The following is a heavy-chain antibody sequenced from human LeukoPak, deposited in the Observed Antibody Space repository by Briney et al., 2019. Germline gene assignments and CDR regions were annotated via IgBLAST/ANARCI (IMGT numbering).Heavy chain of an antibody. CDR2: INPSGGSP. CDR1: GGTFSSYA. D-gene: IGHD2-2*01. CDR3: ARRGYCISTSCSLDY. J-gene: IGHJ4*02. Sequence: GASVKVSCKASGGTFSSYAISWVRQAPGQGLEWMGIINPSGGSPSYAQKFQGRVTLTRDTSTSTVYMDLTSLRSEDTAVYYCARRGYCISTSCSLDYWGQGTLVTVSS. V-gene: IGHV1-46*01.